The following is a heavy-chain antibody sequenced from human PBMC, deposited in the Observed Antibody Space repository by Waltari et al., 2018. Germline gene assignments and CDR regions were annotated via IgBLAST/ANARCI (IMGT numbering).Heavy chain of an antibody. CDR2: INHSGST. D-gene: IGHD3-10*01. V-gene: IGHV4-34*01. CDR3: AKSRARGYFDY. J-gene: IGHJ4*02. Sequence: QVQLQQWGAGLLKPSETLSLTCAVYGGSFSGYSWSWIRQPPGKGLEWIGEINHSGSTNYNPSLKSRVTISVDTSKNQFSLKLSSVTAADTAVYYCAKSRARGYFDYWGQGTLVTVSS. CDR1: GGSFSGYS.